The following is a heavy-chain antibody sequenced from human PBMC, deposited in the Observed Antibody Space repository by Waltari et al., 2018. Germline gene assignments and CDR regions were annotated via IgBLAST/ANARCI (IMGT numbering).Heavy chain of an antibody. CDR2: ISYDGSNK. CDR1: GFTFSSSA. D-gene: IGHD1-26*01. V-gene: IGHV3-30-3*01. CDR3: ARDKAGGSYPDY. Sequence: QVQLVESGGGVVQPGRSLRLSCAASGFTFSSSAMHWVRQAPGKGLEWVAVISYDGSNKYYADSVKGRFTISRDNSKNTLYLQMNSLRAEDTAVYYCARDKAGGSYPDYWGQGTLVTVSS. J-gene: IGHJ4*02.